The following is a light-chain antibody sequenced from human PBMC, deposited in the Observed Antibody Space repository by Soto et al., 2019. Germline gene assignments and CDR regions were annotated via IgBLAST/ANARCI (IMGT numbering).Light chain of an antibody. CDR1: ESVSTN. Sequence: EIELTQAPATLSLAPGERVTLSCRASESVSTNLAWYQQKPGLAPRFLIYDASNRATGIPDRFSGSGSGTDFTLTISRLEPEDFAVYYCQQYGTSPITFGQGTRLEIK. J-gene: IGKJ5*01. V-gene: IGKV3D-20*01. CDR3: QQYGTSPIT. CDR2: DAS.